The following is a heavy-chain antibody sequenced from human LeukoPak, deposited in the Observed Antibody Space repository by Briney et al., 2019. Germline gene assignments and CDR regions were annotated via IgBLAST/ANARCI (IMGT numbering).Heavy chain of an antibody. CDR2: ISAYNGNT. CDR3: ARYYDILTGYYSYSDY. CDR1: GYTFTSYG. D-gene: IGHD3-9*01. Sequence: ASVKVSCKASGYTFTSYGISWVRQAPGQGLEWMGWISAYNGNTNYAQKLQGRVSMTTDTSTSTAYMELRRLRSDDTDVYYCARYYDILTGYYSYSDYWGQGTLVTVSS. J-gene: IGHJ4*02. V-gene: IGHV1-18*01.